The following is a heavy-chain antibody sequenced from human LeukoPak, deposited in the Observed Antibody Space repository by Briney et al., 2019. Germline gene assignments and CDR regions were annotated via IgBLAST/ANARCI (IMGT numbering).Heavy chain of an antibody. D-gene: IGHD6-13*01. J-gene: IGHJ4*02. V-gene: IGHV3-23*01. Sequence: PGGSLRLSCAASGFTFSSYAMSWVRQAPGKGLEWVSAISGSGGSTYYADSVKGRFTISRDNSKNTLYLQMNSLRAEDTAVYCCAKGEQYSSSCLVGYWGQGTLVTVSS. CDR1: GFTFSSYA. CDR2: ISGSGGST. CDR3: AKGEQYSSSCLVGY.